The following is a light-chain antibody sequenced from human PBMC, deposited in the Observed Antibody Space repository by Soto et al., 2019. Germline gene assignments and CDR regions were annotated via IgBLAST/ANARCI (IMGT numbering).Light chain of an antibody. CDR3: QQSYSNTQT. J-gene: IGKJ1*01. CDR2: DAS. CDR1: QSISSW. V-gene: IGKV1-5*01. Sequence: DIQMTQSPSTLSASVGDTVTVTCRASQSISSWLAWYQQKPGKAPKLLIYDASTLPSGVPSRFSGSGSGTDFTLTISSLQPEDFATYYCQQSYSNTQTFGQGTKVDI.